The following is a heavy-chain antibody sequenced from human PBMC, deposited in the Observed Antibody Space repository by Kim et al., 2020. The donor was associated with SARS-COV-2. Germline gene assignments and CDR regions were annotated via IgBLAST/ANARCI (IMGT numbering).Heavy chain of an antibody. V-gene: IGHV3-7*01. CDR3: ARVPASYWYFDL. J-gene: IGHJ2*01. CDR2: IKQDGSEK. Sequence: GGSLRLSCAASGFTFSSNWMSWVRQAPGKGLEWVANIKQDGSEKYYEDSVKGRFVISRDNAKKSLYLQVNNLRVEDTAVYYCARVPASYWYFDLWGRGTLVTVSS. CDR1: GFTFSSNW.